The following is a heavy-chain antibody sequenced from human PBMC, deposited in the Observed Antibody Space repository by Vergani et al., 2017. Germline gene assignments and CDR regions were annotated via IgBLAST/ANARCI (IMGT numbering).Heavy chain of an antibody. CDR3: AKDGGTGTIQAGYYYGMDV. Sequence: QVQLVESGGGLVKPGGSLRLSCAASGFTFSDYYMSWIRQAPGKGLEWVAVISYDGSNKYYADSVKGRFTISRDNSKNTLYLQMNSLRAEDTAVYYCAKDGGTGTIQAGYYYGMDVWGQGTTVTVSS. CDR1: GFTFSDYY. D-gene: IGHD1-1*01. CDR2: ISYDGSNK. J-gene: IGHJ6*02. V-gene: IGHV3-30*18.